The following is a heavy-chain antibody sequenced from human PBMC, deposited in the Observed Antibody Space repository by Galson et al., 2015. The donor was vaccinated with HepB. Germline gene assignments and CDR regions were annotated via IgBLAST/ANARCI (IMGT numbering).Heavy chain of an antibody. J-gene: IGHJ4*02. D-gene: IGHD6-25*01. CDR2: MWHDGSNS. CDR3: AKEDADIAAMTLDH. CDR1: GFTFSRNG. V-gene: IGHV3-33*06. Sequence: SLRLSCAASGFTFSRNGMHWVRQAPGKGLEWVAVMWHDGSNSYYADSVKGRFTIPRDNSKNTLYLQMNSLRAEDTAVYYCAKEDADIAAMTLDHWGQGTLVTVSS.